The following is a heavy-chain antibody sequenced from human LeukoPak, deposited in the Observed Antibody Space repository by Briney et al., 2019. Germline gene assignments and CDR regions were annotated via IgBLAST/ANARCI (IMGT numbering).Heavy chain of an antibody. CDR3: VRDGPLEYCSRARCYFFDQ. J-gene: IGHJ4*02. D-gene: IGHD2-2*01. Sequence: GTSLRLSCAASGFTFSTYSMHWVRQAPGEGLEWVAVISYDGSKKYYADSVRGRFTISRDNSKNTLYLQMNSLRGEDTAAYFCVRDGPLEYCSRARCYFFDQWGQGALVTVSS. CDR2: ISYDGSKK. V-gene: IGHV3-30*04. CDR1: GFTFSTYS.